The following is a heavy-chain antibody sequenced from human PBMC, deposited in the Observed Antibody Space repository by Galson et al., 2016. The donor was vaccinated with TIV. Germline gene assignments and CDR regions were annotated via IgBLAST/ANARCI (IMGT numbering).Heavy chain of an antibody. CDR3: ARLRGYYDEADY. V-gene: IGHV3-74*01. CDR2: INSDGSSS. J-gene: IGHJ4*02. CDR1: GFTFSSYS. Sequence: SLRLSCAASGFTFSSYSMNWVRQTPGKRLMWVSRINSDGSSSAYADSVKGRFTISRDNAQNTLFLHMNSLRAEDTAVYYCARLRGYYDEADYWGQGTLVTVSS. D-gene: IGHD3-16*01.